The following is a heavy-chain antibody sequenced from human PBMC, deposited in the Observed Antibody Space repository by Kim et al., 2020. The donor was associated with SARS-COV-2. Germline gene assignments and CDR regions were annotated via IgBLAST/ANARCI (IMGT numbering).Heavy chain of an antibody. Sequence: GGSLRLSCAASGFTFSSYGMHWVRQAPGKGLEWVAVISYGGSNEYYADSVKGRFTISRDNSKNTVYLQMNSLRAEDTAVYYCAKDQRNLEWFGGKYFDYWGQGTLVTVSS. CDR2: ISYGGSNE. D-gene: IGHD3-10*01. CDR1: GFTFSSYG. CDR3: AKDQRNLEWFGGKYFDY. V-gene: IGHV3-30*18. J-gene: IGHJ4*02.